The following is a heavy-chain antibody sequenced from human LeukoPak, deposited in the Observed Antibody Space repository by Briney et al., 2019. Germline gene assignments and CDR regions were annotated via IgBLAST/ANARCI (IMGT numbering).Heavy chain of an antibody. Sequence: ASVKLSCKASGYTFTSYYMHWVRQAPGQGLEWMGWINPNSGGTNYAQKFQGRVTMTRDTSISTAYMELSRLRSDDTAVYYCARVPGAAMAPFDYWGQGTLVTVSS. V-gene: IGHV1-2*02. CDR1: GYTFTSYY. CDR2: INPNSGGT. D-gene: IGHD2-2*01. J-gene: IGHJ4*02. CDR3: ARVPGAAMAPFDY.